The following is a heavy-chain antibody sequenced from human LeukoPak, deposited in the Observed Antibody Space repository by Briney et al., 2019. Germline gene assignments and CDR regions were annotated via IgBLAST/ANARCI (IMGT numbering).Heavy chain of an antibody. CDR2: ISGSGSDT. V-gene: IGHV3-23*01. CDR1: GFTFSSYA. D-gene: IGHD3-10*01. CDR3: AKAVWFGEFDYYFFGLDV. Sequence: GGSLRLSCAAFGFTFSSYAMGWVRQAPGKGLEWVSAISGSGSDTYYADSVKGRFTFSRDNPKNTLYLQMNSLRPEDTALYYCAKAVWFGEFDYYFFGLDVWGQGTTVTVSS. J-gene: IGHJ6*02.